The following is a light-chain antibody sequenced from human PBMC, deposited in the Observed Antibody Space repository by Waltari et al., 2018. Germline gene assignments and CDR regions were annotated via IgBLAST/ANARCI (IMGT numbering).Light chain of an antibody. CDR1: SSDILSDNH. CDR2: DVN. V-gene: IGLV2-14*03. CDR3: SSYTSISTWV. J-gene: IGLJ3*02. Sequence: QSALTQPASVSGSPGQSITISCTATSSDILSDNHVSWYQQHPGKAPKVMIYDVNNRPSGFSDRFSGSRSGNTASLTVSGLQAEDEADYYCSSYTSISTWVFGGGTKLTVV.